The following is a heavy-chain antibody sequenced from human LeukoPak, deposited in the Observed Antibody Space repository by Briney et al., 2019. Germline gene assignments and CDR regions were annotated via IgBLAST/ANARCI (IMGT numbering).Heavy chain of an antibody. CDR3: ARGSTDYYYYYMDV. V-gene: IGHV3-11*04. CDR1: GFTFSDYY. CDR2: ISSSGSTI. D-gene: IGHD2-21*02. Sequence: GGSLRLSCAASGFTFSDYYMSWLRQAPGKGLEWVSYISSSGSTIYYADSVKGRFTISRDNAKNSLYLQMNSLRAEDTAVYYCARGSTDYYYYYMDVWGKGTTVTVSS. J-gene: IGHJ6*03.